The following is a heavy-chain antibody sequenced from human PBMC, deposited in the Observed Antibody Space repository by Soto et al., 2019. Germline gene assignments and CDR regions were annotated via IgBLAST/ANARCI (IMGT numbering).Heavy chain of an antibody. CDR1: GFTVSSHY. Sequence: EVQLVESGGGLIQPGGSLRLSCAASGFTVSSHYMSWVRQAPGKGLEWVSVIYSGGSTYYADSVKGRFTISRDNSKNTLYLQMHSLRAEDTAVYYCARDWNSYGYNAFDIWGQGTMVTVSS. CDR2: IYSGGST. J-gene: IGHJ3*02. D-gene: IGHD5-18*01. CDR3: ARDWNSYGYNAFDI. V-gene: IGHV3-53*01.